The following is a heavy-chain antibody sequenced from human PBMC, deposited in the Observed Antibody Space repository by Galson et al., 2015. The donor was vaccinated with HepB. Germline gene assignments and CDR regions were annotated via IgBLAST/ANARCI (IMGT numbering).Heavy chain of an antibody. CDR1: GSTFTGYY. D-gene: IGHD3-22*01. CDR3: ARGPSRSGYYYNEDY. J-gene: IGHJ4*02. CDR2: INPNSGGT. V-gene: IGHV1-2*02. Sequence: SVKVSCKASGSTFTGYYMHWVRQAPGQGLEWMGWINPNSGGTNYAQKFQGRVTMTRDTSISTAYMELSRLRSDDTAVYYCARGPSRSGYYYNEDYWGQGTLVTVSS.